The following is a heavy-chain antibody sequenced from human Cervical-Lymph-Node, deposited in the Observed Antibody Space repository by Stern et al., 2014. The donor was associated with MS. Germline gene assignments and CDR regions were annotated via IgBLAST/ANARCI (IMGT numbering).Heavy chain of an antibody. CDR2: TSYDGSDK. V-gene: IGHV3-30*03. CDR3: ARVGGGKGYFSS. Sequence: VQLEESGGGVVQPGRSLKLSCGASGFTFSNYRMHWVRQVPGKGLEWVAVTSYDGSDKYYADSVKGRFTISRDTLKNTLYLEMRSHRIGGPVVFSLARVGGGKGYFSSWGQGTLVTVSS. D-gene: IGHD3-16*01. J-gene: IGHJ5*02. CDR1: GFTFSNYR.